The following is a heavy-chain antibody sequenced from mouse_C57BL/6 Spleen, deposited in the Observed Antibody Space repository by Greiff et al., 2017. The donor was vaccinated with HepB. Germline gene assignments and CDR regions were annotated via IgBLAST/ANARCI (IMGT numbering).Heavy chain of an antibody. CDR3: ARGFTPSMDY. Sequence: QVHVKQSGAELVKPGASVKISCKASGYAFSSYWMNWVKQRPGKGLEWIGQIYPGDGDTNYNGKFKGKATLTADKSSSTAYMQLSSLTSEDSAVYFCARGFTPSMDYWGQGTSVTVSS. J-gene: IGHJ4*01. V-gene: IGHV1-80*01. CDR2: IYPGDGDT. CDR1: GYAFSSYW.